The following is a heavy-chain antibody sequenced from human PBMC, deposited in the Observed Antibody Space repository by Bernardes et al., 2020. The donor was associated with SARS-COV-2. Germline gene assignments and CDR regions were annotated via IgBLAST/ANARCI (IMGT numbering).Heavy chain of an antibody. CDR3: ARSFFRRFPPSNFYYGMDV. CDR2: ISDSGST. CDR1: GGSISNSNW. V-gene: IGHV4-4*02. D-gene: IGHD3-3*01. J-gene: IGHJ6*02. Sequence: SETLSLTCAVFGGSISNSNWWSWVRQPPGKGLEWIGEISDSGSTNYNPSLKSRVTISVDKSKNQFSLKLSSVSAADTAVYYCARSFFRRFPPSNFYYGMDVWGRGTTVNVSS.